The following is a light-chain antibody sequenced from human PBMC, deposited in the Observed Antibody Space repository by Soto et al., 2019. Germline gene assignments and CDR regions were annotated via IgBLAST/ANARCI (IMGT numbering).Light chain of an antibody. CDR2: GAS. CDR3: QQFDSSVT. J-gene: IGKJ1*01. Sequence: EIVLTQSPGSLSLSPGERATLSCRASQSVSSTFFAWYQQRPGQALRLLMYGASSRATGIPERFSGSGSGTDFTLTISRLEPEDFAVYYCQQFDSSVTFGQGTKVEIK. CDR1: QSVSSTF. V-gene: IGKV3-20*01.